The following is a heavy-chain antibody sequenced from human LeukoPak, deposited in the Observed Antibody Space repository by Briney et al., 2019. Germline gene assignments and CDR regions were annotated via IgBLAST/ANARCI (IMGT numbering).Heavy chain of an antibody. CDR3: ARDKVITGTQIAFDI. CDR2: IYYSGST. CDR1: GGSISSYY. V-gene: IGHV4-59*12. J-gene: IGHJ3*02. D-gene: IGHD1-7*01. Sequence: PSETLSLTCTVSGGSISSYYWSWIRQPPGKGLEWIGYIYYSGSTNYNPSLKSRITMSLDTSKNQFSLKLSSVTAADTAVYYCARDKVITGTQIAFDIWGQGTMVTVSS.